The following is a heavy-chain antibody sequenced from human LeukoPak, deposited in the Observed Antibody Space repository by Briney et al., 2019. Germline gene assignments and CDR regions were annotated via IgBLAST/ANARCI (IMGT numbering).Heavy chain of an antibody. CDR3: ARITPTSRLEPASYAPNFDY. CDR2: VVHSGST. J-gene: IGHJ4*02. D-gene: IGHD1-1*01. Sequence: SETLSLTCAVSGGSISSNKWWSWLRQAPGKGLEWLGEVVHSGSTNYNPSLKSRVTISVDKSKNQFSLKLSSVTAADTAVYYCARITPTSRLEPASYAPNFDYWGQGTLVTVSS. CDR1: GGSISSNKW. V-gene: IGHV4-4*02.